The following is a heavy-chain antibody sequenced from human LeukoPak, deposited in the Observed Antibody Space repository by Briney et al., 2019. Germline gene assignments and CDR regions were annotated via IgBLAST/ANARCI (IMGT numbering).Heavy chain of an antibody. J-gene: IGHJ6*02. CDR1: GFTLSSFG. Sequence: PGGSLRLSCTASGFTLSSFGMHWVRQAPGKGLEWVAVISDDGSNTYYADSVKGRFTISRDNSKNTLYLQLNSLRTEDTAVYYCARDRPFDTYYYGMDVWGQGTTVTVSS. V-gene: IGHV3-30*03. CDR2: ISDDGSNT. CDR3: ARDRPFDTYYYGMDV. D-gene: IGHD3-9*01.